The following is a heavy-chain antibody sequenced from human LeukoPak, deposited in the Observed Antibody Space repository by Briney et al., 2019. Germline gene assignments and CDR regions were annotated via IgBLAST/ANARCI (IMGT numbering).Heavy chain of an antibody. CDR1: GGSISSYY. Sequence: SETLSLTCTVSGGSISSYYWSWIRQPPGRGLEWIGYIYYSGSTNYNPSLKSRVTISVDTSKNQFSLKLSSVTAADTAVYYCARGGGCSGGSCYLNWFDPWGQGTLVTVSS. CDR2: IYYSGST. J-gene: IGHJ5*02. V-gene: IGHV4-59*01. CDR3: ARGGGCSGGSCYLNWFDP. D-gene: IGHD2-15*01.